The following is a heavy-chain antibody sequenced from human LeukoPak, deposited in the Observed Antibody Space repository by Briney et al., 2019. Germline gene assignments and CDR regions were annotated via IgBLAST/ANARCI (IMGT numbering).Heavy chain of an antibody. V-gene: IGHV5-10-1*01. CDR3: ARVYCSGGRCLDAFDI. D-gene: IGHD2-15*01. J-gene: IGHJ3*02. CDR2: IDPSDSYT. CDR1: GYSFKTYW. Sequence: GESLKISCKGSGYSFKTYWISWVRQMPGKGLEWMVRIDPSDSYTNYSPSFQGHVTVSADKSISTAYLQWSSLKASDTAMYYCARVYCSGGRCLDAFDIWGQGTMVTVSS.